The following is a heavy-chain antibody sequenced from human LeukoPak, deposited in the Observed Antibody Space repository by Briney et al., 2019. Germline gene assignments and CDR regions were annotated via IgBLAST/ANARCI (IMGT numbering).Heavy chain of an antibody. J-gene: IGHJ4*02. D-gene: IGHD1-20*01. V-gene: IGHV1-18*01. CDR3: ARGPPRITGTQYYFDY. CDR1: GYTFTSYG. CDR2: ISAYSGNT. Sequence: GASVKVSCKASGYTFTSYGISWVRQAPGQGLEWMGWISAYSGNTNYAQKLQGGVTMTTDTSTSTAYMELRSLRSDDTAVYYCARGPPRITGTQYYFDYWGQGTLVTVSS.